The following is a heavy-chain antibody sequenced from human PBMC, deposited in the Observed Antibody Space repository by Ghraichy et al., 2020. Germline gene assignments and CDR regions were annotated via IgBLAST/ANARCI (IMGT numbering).Heavy chain of an antibody. D-gene: IGHD3-16*01. J-gene: IGHJ6*02. CDR1: GFTFSSYS. Sequence: GESLNISCAASGFTFSSYSMNWVRQAPGKGLEWVSSIISNSRYRYYADSVKGRFTISRDNAKNSLYLQMSSLRAEETAIYYCATEVSLPGYTYGRPLYGMDVWGQGTTGTVSS. CDR3: ATEVSLPGYTYGRPLYGMDV. CDR2: IISNSRYR. V-gene: IGHV3-21*01.